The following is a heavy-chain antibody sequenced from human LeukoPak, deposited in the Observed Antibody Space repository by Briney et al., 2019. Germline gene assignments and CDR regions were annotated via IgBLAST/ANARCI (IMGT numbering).Heavy chain of an antibody. D-gene: IGHD2-15*01. J-gene: IGHJ4*02. CDR2: ISSSGSTI. CDR3: ARNFGYCSGGSCYSVFYYFDY. Sequence: GSLRLSCAASGFTFSSYGMHWVRQAPGKGLEWVSYISSSGSTIYYADSVKGRFTISRDNAKNSLYLQMNSPRAEDTAVYYCARNFGYCSGGSCYSVFYYFDYWGQGTLVTVSS. V-gene: IGHV3-48*04. CDR1: GFTFSSYG.